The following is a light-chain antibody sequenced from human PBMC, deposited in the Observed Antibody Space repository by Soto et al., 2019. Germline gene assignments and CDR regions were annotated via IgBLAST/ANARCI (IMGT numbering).Light chain of an antibody. CDR2: GAS. CDR1: HDVSSW. J-gene: IGKJ5*01. V-gene: IGKV1-12*02. CDR3: QQAGSFPS. Sequence: DIQLTQSPSAVSASVGDTVTITCRATHDVSSWVAWYQQKAGAAPKLLIYGASTLQSGVPSRFSGSGSGTDFTRTITTLEPDDFATYYCQQAGSFPSFGQGTRLEIK.